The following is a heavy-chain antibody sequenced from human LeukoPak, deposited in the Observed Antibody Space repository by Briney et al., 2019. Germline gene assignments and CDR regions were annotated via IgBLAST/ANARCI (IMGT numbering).Heavy chain of an antibody. D-gene: IGHD5-18*01. CDR3: ARDTAMGYFDY. Sequence: ASVKVSCKASEYTFTTYYMHWVRQAPGQGLEWMGVINPSVGSTSYAQKFQGRVTITRDMSTNTVYMELSSLRSDDTAVYYCARDTAMGYFDYWGQGTLVTVSS. CDR1: EYTFTTYY. CDR2: INPSVGST. J-gene: IGHJ4*02. V-gene: IGHV1-46*01.